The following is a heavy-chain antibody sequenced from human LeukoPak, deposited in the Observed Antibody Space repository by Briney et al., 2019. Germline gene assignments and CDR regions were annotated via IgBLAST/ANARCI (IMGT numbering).Heavy chain of an antibody. CDR2: ISGSGGST. CDR1: GFTLSSYA. D-gene: IGHD3-22*01. J-gene: IGHJ3*02. Sequence: GGSLRLSCAASGFTLSSYAMSWVRQAPGKGLEWVSAISGSGGSTYYADSVKGRFTISRDNSKNTLYLQMNSLRAEDTAVYYCAKDRMGAMIVLDAFDIWGQGTMVTVSS. CDR3: AKDRMGAMIVLDAFDI. V-gene: IGHV3-23*01.